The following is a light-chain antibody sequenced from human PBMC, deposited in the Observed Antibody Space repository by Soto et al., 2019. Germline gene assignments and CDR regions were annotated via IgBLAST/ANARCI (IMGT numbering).Light chain of an antibody. CDR3: QKYCGSPYT. J-gene: IGKJ3*01. CDR2: AAS. Sequence: DIQMTQSPSSLSASVGDRVTITCRASQDIRDYLVWYQQRPGKVPTLLIYAASTLQSGVPSRFSGSGYGTEFTLTISSLQSEDVATYYCQKYCGSPYTFGPGTKVDLK. V-gene: IGKV1-27*01. CDR1: QDIRDY.